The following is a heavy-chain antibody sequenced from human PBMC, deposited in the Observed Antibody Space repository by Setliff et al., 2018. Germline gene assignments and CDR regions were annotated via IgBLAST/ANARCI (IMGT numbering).Heavy chain of an antibody. J-gene: IGHJ3*02. CDR1: GGSISSSSYY. V-gene: IGHV4-39*07. Sequence: PSETLSLTCTVSGGSISSSSYYWSWIRQPPGKGLEWIGSIYYSGSTYYNPSLKSRVTISVDTSKNQFSLKLSSVTAADTAVYYCARDPYNWNYGDAFDIWGQGTMVTVSS. CDR3: ARDPYNWNYGDAFDI. CDR2: IYYSGST. D-gene: IGHD1-7*01.